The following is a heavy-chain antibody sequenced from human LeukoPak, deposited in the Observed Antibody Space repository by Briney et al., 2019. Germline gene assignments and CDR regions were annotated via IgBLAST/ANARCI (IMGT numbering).Heavy chain of an antibody. CDR1: GGSISSGGYY. CDR2: IYYSGST. D-gene: IGHD4-17*01. J-gene: IGHJ4*02. Sequence: SETLSLTCTVSGGSISSGGYYWSWIRQHPGKGMEWIGYIYYSGSTYYTPSLKSRVTISVDTSKNQFSLKLSSVTAADTAVYYCASLYGDYAPFDYWGQGTLVTVSS. CDR3: ASLYGDYAPFDY. V-gene: IGHV4-31*03.